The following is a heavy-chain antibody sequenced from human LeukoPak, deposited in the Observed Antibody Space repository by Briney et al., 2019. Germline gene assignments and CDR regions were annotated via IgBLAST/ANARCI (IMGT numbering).Heavy chain of an antibody. J-gene: IGHJ4*02. D-gene: IGHD3-3*01. CDR1: GYTFTSYG. V-gene: IGHV1-18*01. CDR2: ISAYNGNT. Sequence: GASVKVSCKASGYTFTSYGISWVRQAPGQGREWMGWISAYNGNTNYAQKLQGRATMTTDTSTSTAYMELRSLRSDDTAVYYCARDSIFGVVRGNFDYWGQGTLVTVSS. CDR3: ARDSIFGVVRGNFDY.